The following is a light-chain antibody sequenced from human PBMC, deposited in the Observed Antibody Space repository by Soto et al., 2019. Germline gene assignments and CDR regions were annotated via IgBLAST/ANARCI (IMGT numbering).Light chain of an antibody. CDR2: AAS. J-gene: IGKJ4*01. Sequence: DIQMTQSPSSLSASVGDRVTITCRASQSVSSYLNWYQQKAGKAPKLLIYAASTLQSGVPSRFSGSGSGTDSTLVISSLQPEDFATYFCQQTDRIPLTFGGGTKVDIK. CDR1: QSVSSY. CDR3: QQTDRIPLT. V-gene: IGKV1-39*01.